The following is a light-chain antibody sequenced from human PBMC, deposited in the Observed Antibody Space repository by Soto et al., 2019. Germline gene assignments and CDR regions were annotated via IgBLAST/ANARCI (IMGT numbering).Light chain of an antibody. CDR1: SGFSNYD. CDR2: VGTGGIVR. CDR3: GADHASGSNFVV. J-gene: IGLJ2*01. V-gene: IGLV9-49*01. Sequence: QPVLTQPPSASASLGDSVTLTCTLSSGFSNYDVEWYQQRPGKGPRFVMRVGTGGIVRSKGDGIPDRFSVSGSGLNRYLTIKNIQEEDESDYHCGADHASGSNFVVFGGGTKVTVL.